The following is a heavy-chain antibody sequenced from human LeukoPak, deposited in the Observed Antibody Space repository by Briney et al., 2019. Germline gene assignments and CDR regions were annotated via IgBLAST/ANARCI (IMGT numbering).Heavy chain of an antibody. CDR2: ISVYTNYT. CDR1: GYTFTSYG. D-gene: IGHD2-21*02. V-gene: IGHV1-18*04. Sequence: ASVKLSCKASGYTFTSYGINWVRQAPGQGLEWMAWISVYTNYTNYAQKFQDRVTMTTDTSTSTAYMELRSLRSDDTAVYYCARGPTPTMYGDNNWFDPWGQGTLVIVSS. J-gene: IGHJ5*02. CDR3: ARGPTPTMYGDNNWFDP.